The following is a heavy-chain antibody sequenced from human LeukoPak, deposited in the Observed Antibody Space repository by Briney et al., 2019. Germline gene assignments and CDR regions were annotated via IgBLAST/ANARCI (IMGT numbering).Heavy chain of an antibody. Sequence: GGSLRLSCAASGFTFSSYGMHWVRQAPGKGLEWVAVISYDGSNKYYADSVKGRFTISRDNSKNTLYLQMNSLRAEDTAVYYCAKVGGYRDFDYWGQGTLVTVSS. D-gene: IGHD5-12*01. J-gene: IGHJ4*02. CDR3: AKVGGYRDFDY. CDR1: GFTFSSYG. V-gene: IGHV3-30*18. CDR2: ISYDGSNK.